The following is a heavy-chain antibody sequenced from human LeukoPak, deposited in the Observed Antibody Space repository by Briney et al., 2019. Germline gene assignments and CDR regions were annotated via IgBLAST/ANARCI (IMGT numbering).Heavy chain of an antibody. Sequence: SETLSLTCTVSGGSISSSSYYWGWIRQPPGKGLEWIGSIYYSGSTYYNPSLKSRVTISVDTSKNQFSLKLSSVTAADTAVYYCARGPPYYDFWSGNNWFDPWGQGTLVTVSS. CDR1: GGSISSSSYY. D-gene: IGHD3-3*01. V-gene: IGHV4-39*01. J-gene: IGHJ5*02. CDR3: ARGPPYYDFWSGNNWFDP. CDR2: IYYSGST.